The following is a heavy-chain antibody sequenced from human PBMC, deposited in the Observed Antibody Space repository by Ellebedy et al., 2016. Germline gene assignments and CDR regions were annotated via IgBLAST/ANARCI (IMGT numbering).Heavy chain of an antibody. CDR3: AGGRFGGGLEYHGLDV. V-gene: IGHV4-59*01. Sequence: SETLSLXCTVSGGSITSYHWSWIRLPPGKGLEWIGYIHDSGNTKYNPSLNNRVSIALDTSKSQFSLELRSITAADTAVYYCAGGRFGGGLEYHGLDVWGQGTTVTVS. J-gene: IGHJ6*02. D-gene: IGHD3-16*01. CDR2: IHDSGNT. CDR1: GGSITSYH.